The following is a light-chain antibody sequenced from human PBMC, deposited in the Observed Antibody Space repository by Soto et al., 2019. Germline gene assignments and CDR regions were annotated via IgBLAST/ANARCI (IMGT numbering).Light chain of an antibody. CDR2: DAS. CDR3: QPYGSSVT. J-gene: IGKJ4*01. Sequence: EIVLTQSPATLSLSPGERATLSCRASQSVGYHLAWYQQKPGQAPRLLIYDASNRSTGIPARFSGSGSGTDFTLAISSLEPEDFAVYYCQPYGSSVTFGGGTKVEIK. CDR1: QSVGYH. V-gene: IGKV3-11*01.